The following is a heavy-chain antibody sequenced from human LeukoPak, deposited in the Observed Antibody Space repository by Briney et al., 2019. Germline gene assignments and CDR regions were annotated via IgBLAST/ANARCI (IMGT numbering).Heavy chain of an antibody. CDR1: GYTFTSYA. D-gene: IGHD2-2*01. V-gene: IGHV1-18*01. CDR2: VSTHNANT. CDR3: ATDVTPSSYTSAGCPYGGHFDY. J-gene: IGHJ4*02. Sequence: ASVKVSCKASGYTFTSYAFSWVRQAPGQGLEWLGWVSTHNANTYYAQRLQGRLTLTTDTSTSTAYMELRSLRSDDTAMCYCATDVTPSSYTSAGCPYGGHFDYWGQGTLVTVSS.